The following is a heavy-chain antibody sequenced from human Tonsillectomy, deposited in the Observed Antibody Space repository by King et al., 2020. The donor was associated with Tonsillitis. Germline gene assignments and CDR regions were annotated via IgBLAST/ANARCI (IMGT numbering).Heavy chain of an antibody. Sequence: VQLQQWGAGLLKPSETLSLTCAVSGGSFSGYYWSWIRQPPGKGLEWIGEINHSGSTNYNPSLKSRVTISVDTSKNQFSLKLSSVTAADTAVYHCARGRDYYGSGSYYNPRAFDYWGQGTLVTVSS. J-gene: IGHJ4*02. D-gene: IGHD3-10*01. CDR3: ARGRDYYGSGSYYNPRAFDY. CDR2: INHSGST. V-gene: IGHV4-34*01. CDR1: GGSFSGYY.